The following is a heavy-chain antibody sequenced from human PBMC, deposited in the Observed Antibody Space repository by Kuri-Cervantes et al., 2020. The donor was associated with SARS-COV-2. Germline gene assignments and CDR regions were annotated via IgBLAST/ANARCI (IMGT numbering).Heavy chain of an antibody. D-gene: IGHD2-21*01. V-gene: IGHV4-59*02. CDR3: ARDLWGGDY. J-gene: IGHJ4*02. Sequence: GSLRLSCTVAGGSVTNYYWTWIRHTPGKGLEWIGYIYYSGTTESNPSLKSRVTMSVDASKNQFSLRLNSVAAADTAIYYCARDLWGGDYWGQGILVTVSS. CDR1: GGSVTNYY. CDR2: IYYSGTT.